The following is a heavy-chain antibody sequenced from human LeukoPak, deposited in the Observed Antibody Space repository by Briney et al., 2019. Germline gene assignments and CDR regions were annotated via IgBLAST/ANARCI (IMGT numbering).Heavy chain of an antibody. CDR1: GDSFSSNNAA. Sequence: SQTLSLTCAISGDSFSSNNAAWNWIRQSPPRGLEWLGRTYHRSTWYDDYVVSVRSRLTITPDISKNQVSLQLNSVTPEDTAVYYCTREVAGTGGFDYWGQGITVTVSS. J-gene: IGHJ4*02. V-gene: IGHV6-1*01. CDR3: TREVAGTGGFDY. CDR2: TYHRSTWYD. D-gene: IGHD6-13*01.